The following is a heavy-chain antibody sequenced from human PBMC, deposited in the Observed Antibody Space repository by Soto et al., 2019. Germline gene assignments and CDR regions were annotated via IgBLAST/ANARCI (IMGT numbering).Heavy chain of an antibody. J-gene: IGHJ6*02. CDR1: GFTFSSYG. V-gene: IGHV3-30*18. Sequence: AGGSLRLSCAASGFTFSSYGMHWVRQAPGKGLEWVAVISYDGSNKYYADSVKGRFTISRDNSKNTLYLQMNSLRAEDTAVYYCAKARIQTDYYYYYGMDVWGQGTTVTVSS. CDR2: ISYDGSNK. D-gene: IGHD5-18*01. CDR3: AKARIQTDYYYYYGMDV.